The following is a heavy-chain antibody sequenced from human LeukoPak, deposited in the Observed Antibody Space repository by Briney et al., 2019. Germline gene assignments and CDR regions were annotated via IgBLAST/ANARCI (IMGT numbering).Heavy chain of an antibody. V-gene: IGHV1-2*02. D-gene: IGHD6-19*01. Sequence: GASVNVSCKSSGYTFTGYYMHWVRQAPGQGLEWMGWINPNSGGTNYAKKVQGRVTMTRDTSISTAYMELSRLRSDDTAVYYCARGISGWYGAFDIWGQGTMVTVSS. CDR1: GYTFTGYY. CDR3: ARGISGWYGAFDI. CDR2: INPNSGGT. J-gene: IGHJ3*02.